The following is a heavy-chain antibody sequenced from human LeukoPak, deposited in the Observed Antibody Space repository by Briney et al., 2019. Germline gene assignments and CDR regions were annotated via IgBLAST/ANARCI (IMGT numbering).Heavy chain of an antibody. V-gene: IGHV3-23*01. CDR3: ANRGTSGWYDY. J-gene: IGHJ4*02. D-gene: IGHD6-19*01. CDR2: ITSSGVGT. CDR1: GFTFSNYA. Sequence: GGSLRLSCAASGFTFSNYAMTWVRLAPGKGLEWVSAITSSGVGTFYADSVKGRFTVSRDNSKNTLYLQMNNLRAKDTAIYYCANRGTSGWYDYSGQGTLVTVSS.